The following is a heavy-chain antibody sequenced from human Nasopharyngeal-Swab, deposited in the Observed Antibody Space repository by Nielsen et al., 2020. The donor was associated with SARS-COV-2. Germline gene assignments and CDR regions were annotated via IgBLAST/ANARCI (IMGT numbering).Heavy chain of an antibody. Sequence: GSLRLSCAVYGGSFSGYYWSWIRQPPGKGLEWIGEIHHSGSTNYNPSLKSRVTISVDTSKNQFSLKLSSVTAADTAVYYCASPGITMVRGVSGMDVWGQGITVTVSS. V-gene: IGHV4-34*01. D-gene: IGHD3-10*01. J-gene: IGHJ6*02. CDR1: GGSFSGYY. CDR3: ASPGITMVRGVSGMDV. CDR2: IHHSGST.